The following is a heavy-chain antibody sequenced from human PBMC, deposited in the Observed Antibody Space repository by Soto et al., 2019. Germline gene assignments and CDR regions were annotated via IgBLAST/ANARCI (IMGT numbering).Heavy chain of an antibody. D-gene: IGHD3-3*01. CDR2: INSDGSST. CDR3: ARGAGREYDFWSGYYRDPPWYYYYGMDV. CDR1: GFTFSSYW. J-gene: IGHJ6*02. Sequence: PGGSLRLSCAASGFTFSSYWMHWVRQAPGKGLVWVSRINSDGSSTSYADSVKGRFTISRDNAKNTLYLQMNSLRAEDTAVYYCARGAGREYDFWSGYYRDPPWYYYYGMDVWGQGTTVTVSS. V-gene: IGHV3-74*01.